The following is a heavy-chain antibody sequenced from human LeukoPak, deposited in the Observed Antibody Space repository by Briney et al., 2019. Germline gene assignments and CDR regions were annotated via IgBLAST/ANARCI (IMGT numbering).Heavy chain of an antibody. J-gene: IGHJ3*02. D-gene: IGHD3-3*01. CDR3: AREGDFWSGTNDAFDI. CDR2: IYYSGST. V-gene: IGHV4-39*07. Sequence: SETLSLTCTVSGGSISSSSYYWGWIRQPPGKGLEWIGSIYYSGSTYYNPSLKSRVTISVDTSKNQFSLKLSSVTAADTAVYYCAREGDFWSGTNDAFDIWGQGTMVTVSS. CDR1: GGSISSSSYY.